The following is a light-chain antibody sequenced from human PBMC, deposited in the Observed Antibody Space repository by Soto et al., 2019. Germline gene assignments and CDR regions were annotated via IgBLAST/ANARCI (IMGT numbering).Light chain of an antibody. CDR3: CSPAGNSHYV. J-gene: IGLJ1*01. CDR1: SSDVGAYNY. V-gene: IGLV2-8*01. Sequence: QSALTQPPSASGSPGQSVTISCTGTSSDVGAYNYVSWYQQHPGKVPKLMISEVTKRPSGVPDRFSGSKSGNTASLTVSGLQVEDEADYYCCSPAGNSHYVFGTGTKVTVL. CDR2: EVT.